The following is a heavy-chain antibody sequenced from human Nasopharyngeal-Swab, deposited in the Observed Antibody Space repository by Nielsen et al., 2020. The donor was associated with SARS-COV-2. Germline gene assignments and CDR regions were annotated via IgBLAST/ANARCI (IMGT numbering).Heavy chain of an antibody. V-gene: IGHV3-53*01. Sequence: GESLKISCAVSGLTVSSTYMSWVRQAPGKGLEWVSVTEIGGTTHYADSVKGRFTISRDNAKNSLYLQMNSLRAEDTAVYYCARRLRYFDWLLMGDAFDIWGQGTMVTVSS. CDR3: ARRLRYFDWLLMGDAFDI. CDR2: TEIGGTT. J-gene: IGHJ3*02. CDR1: GLTVSSTY. D-gene: IGHD3-9*01.